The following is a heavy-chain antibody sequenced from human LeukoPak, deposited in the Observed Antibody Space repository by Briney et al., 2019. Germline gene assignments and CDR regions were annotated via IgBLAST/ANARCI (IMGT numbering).Heavy chain of an antibody. CDR2: ISSSGSTI. J-gene: IGHJ5*02. CDR3: ARVPIFGVVIEYNWFDP. Sequence: GGSLRLSCAASGFTFSSYEMNWVRQAPGKGLEWVSYISSSGSTIYYADSVKGRFTISRDNAKNSLYLQMNSLRAEDTAVYYCARVPIFGVVIEYNWFDPWGQGTLGTVSS. V-gene: IGHV3-48*03. CDR1: GFTFSSYE. D-gene: IGHD3-3*01.